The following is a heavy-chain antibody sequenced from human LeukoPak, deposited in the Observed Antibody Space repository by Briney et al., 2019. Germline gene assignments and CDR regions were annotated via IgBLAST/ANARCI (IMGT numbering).Heavy chain of an antibody. CDR3: AREASTYYDYVWGSYREDFDY. Sequence: ASVKVSCKASGYTFTGYYMHWVRQAPGQALEWMGRINPNSGGAKYAQKFQGRVTMTRDTSISTAYMELSRLRSDDTAVYYCAREASTYYDYVWGSYREDFDYWGQGTLVTVSS. D-gene: IGHD3-16*02. CDR1: GYTFTGYY. V-gene: IGHV1-2*06. CDR2: INPNSGGA. J-gene: IGHJ4*02.